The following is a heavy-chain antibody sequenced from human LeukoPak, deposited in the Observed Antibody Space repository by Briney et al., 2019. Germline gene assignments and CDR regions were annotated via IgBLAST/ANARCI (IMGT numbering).Heavy chain of an antibody. CDR1: GFTFTDYS. CDR2: ISTVSTYK. J-gene: IGHJ6*03. Sequence: GGSLRLSSAASGFTFTDYSMNWVRQAPGKGLEWVSSISTVSTYKRYEDSAKGRFTISRDNSKNLLYLQMSSLSAEDTAVYYCTRDGSGYYHYYYMDVWGKGTTVTVSS. D-gene: IGHD6-25*01. CDR3: TRDGSGYYHYYYMDV. V-gene: IGHV3-21*01.